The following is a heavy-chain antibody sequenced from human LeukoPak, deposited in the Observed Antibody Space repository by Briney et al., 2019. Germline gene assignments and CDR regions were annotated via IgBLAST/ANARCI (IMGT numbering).Heavy chain of an antibody. V-gene: IGHV3-48*04. Sequence: GGSLRLSCAASGFTFSSYSMNWVRQAPGKGLEWVSYISSRSSTIYYADSVKGRFTMSRDNAKNSMYLQMNSLRAEDTAVYYCARDGSNMVRGVNHALDIWGQGTMVTVSS. CDR1: GFTFSSYS. D-gene: IGHD3-10*01. J-gene: IGHJ3*02. CDR2: ISSRSSTI. CDR3: ARDGSNMVRGVNHALDI.